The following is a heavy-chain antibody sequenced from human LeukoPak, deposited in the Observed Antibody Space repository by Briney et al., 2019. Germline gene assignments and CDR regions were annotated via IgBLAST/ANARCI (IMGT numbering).Heavy chain of an antibody. V-gene: IGHV4-39*01. Sequence: SETLSLTCTVSGGSISSSSYYWGWIRQPPGKGLEWIGSIYYSGSTYYNPSLKGRVTISVDTSKNQLSLKLSSVTAADTAVYYRATLSRIVGATDYWGQGTLVTVSS. D-gene: IGHD1-26*01. CDR1: GGSISSSSYY. CDR2: IYYSGST. J-gene: IGHJ4*02. CDR3: ATLSRIVGATDY.